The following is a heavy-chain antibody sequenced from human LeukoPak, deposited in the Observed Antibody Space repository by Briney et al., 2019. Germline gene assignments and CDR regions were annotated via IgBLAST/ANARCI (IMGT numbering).Heavy chain of an antibody. CDR1: GYSISSGYY. CDR3: ASMLGAFDI. V-gene: IGHV4-38-2*01. CDR2: IYHSGST. Sequence: SETQSLTCAVSGYSISSGYYWGWIRQPPGKGLEWIGSIYHSGSTNYNPSLKSRVTISVDTSKNQFSLKLSSVTAADTAVYYCASMLGAFDIWGQGTMVTVSS. D-gene: IGHD2-8*01. J-gene: IGHJ3*02.